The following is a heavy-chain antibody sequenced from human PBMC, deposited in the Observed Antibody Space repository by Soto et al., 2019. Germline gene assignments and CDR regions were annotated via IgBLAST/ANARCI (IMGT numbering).Heavy chain of an antibody. D-gene: IGHD1-26*01. J-gene: IGHJ4*02. CDR3: ARIWDMATVASCDS. Sequence: NWCNGAGDNSANYCIALVSKITGKGLEWMGIIYPGDSDTRYSPSFQGQITISVDKSISTAYLQWSSLKASDTAIYYCARIWDMATVASCDSWCPGPLVTVFS. CDR1: GDNSANYC. V-gene: IGHV5-51*01. CDR2: IYPGDSDT.